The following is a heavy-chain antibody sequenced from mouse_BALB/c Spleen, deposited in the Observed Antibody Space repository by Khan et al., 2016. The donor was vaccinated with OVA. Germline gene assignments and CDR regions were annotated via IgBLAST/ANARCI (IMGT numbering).Heavy chain of an antibody. CDR2: INPTNGLT. Sequence: QVQLQQPGAELVKPGTSVKLSCKASAYTFTSYWMYWVKQRPGQGLEWIGEINPTNGLTNYNEKFKTKATLTVDTSSSTAYMQLSSLTSEDSAVFYCARSTMIYWYFDVWGAGTTVTVSS. V-gene: IGHV1S81*02. CDR1: AYTFTSYW. CDR3: ARSTMIYWYFDV. J-gene: IGHJ1*01. D-gene: IGHD2-4*01.